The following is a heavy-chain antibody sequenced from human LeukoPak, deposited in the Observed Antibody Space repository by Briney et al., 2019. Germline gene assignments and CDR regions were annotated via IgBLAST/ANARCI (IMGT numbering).Heavy chain of an antibody. Sequence: SQTLSLTCAISGDSVSSNSSAWNWIRQSPSRGLQRLGRTYYRSMWYNDYALSVKSRITINPDTSKNQFSLQLNSVTPEDTAVYYCAREYSSSGLAFDYWGQGTLVTVSS. CDR1: GDSVSSNSSA. V-gene: IGHV6-1*01. CDR3: AREYSSSGLAFDY. D-gene: IGHD6-19*01. CDR2: TYYRSMWYN. J-gene: IGHJ4*02.